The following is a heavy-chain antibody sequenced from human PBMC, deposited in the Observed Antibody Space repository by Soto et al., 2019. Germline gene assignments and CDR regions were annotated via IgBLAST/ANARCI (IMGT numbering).Heavy chain of an antibody. CDR3: ARVGGVGATGTDYYYYGMDV. Sequence: SVKVSCKASGYTFTGYYMHWVRRAPGQGLEWMGWINPNSGGTNYAQKFQGWVTMTRDTSISTAYMELSRLRSDDTAVYYCARVGGVGATGTDYYYYGMDVWGQGTTVTVSS. V-gene: IGHV1-2*04. CDR2: INPNSGGT. CDR1: GYTFTGYY. D-gene: IGHD1-26*01. J-gene: IGHJ6*02.